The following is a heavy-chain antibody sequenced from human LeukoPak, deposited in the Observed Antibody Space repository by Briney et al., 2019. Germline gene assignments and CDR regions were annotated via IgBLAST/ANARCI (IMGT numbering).Heavy chain of an antibody. CDR3: ARRGYSSSWYRPHYYMDV. CDR2: IYYSGST. Sequence: SETLSLTCTVSGGSISSSSYYWGWIRQPPGKGLEWIGSIYYSGSTYYNPSLKSRVTISVDTSKNQFSLKLSSVTAADTAVYYCARRGYSSSWYRPHYYMDVWGKGTTVTVSS. D-gene: IGHD6-13*01. CDR1: GGSISSSSYY. V-gene: IGHV4-39*07. J-gene: IGHJ6*03.